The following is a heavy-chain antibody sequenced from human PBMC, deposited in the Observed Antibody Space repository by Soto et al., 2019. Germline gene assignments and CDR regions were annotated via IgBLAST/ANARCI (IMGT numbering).Heavy chain of an antibody. CDR3: ARRYGGNFDY. D-gene: IGHD1-26*01. J-gene: IGHJ4*02. V-gene: IGHV4-59*01. CDR1: GGSISSYY. CDR2: IYYSGST. Sequence: SETLSLTCTVSGGSISSYYWSWIRQPPGKGLEWIGYIYYSGSTNYNPSLKSRVTISVDRSKNQFSLKLSSVTAADTAVYYCARRYGGNFDYWGQGTLVTVAS.